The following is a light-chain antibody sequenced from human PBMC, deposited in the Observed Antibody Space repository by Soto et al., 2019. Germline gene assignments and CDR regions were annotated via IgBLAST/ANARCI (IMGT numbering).Light chain of an antibody. V-gene: IGKV3-11*01. CDR3: QQRRSWPIT. CDR2: DAS. CDR1: QSLNIY. Sequence: EIVLTQSPATLSLSPGERATLSCRASQSLNIYLAWYRQKPGQAPRLLIYDASNRATGIPARFSGSGSETDFTLTISSLEPEDFAVYYCQQRRSWPITFGQGTRLEIK. J-gene: IGKJ5*01.